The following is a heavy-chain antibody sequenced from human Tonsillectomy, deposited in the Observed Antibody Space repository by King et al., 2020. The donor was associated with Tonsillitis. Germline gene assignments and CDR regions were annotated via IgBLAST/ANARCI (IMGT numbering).Heavy chain of an antibody. D-gene: IGHD1/OR15-1a*01. V-gene: IGHV4-34*01. J-gene: IGHJ4*02. Sequence: VQLPQWGAGLLKPSETLSLTCAVYGGSLSGYYWNWIRQPPGKGLEWIGEINHSGSTNHNPSLKSRVTISVDTSKNHFSLKLSSVTAADTATYYCARGRTGNNGRLFDSWGQGTLVTVSS. CDR2: INHSGST. CDR3: ARGRTGNNGRLFDS. CDR1: GGSLSGYY.